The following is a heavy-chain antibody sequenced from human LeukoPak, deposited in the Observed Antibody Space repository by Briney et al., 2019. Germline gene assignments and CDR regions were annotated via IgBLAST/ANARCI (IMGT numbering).Heavy chain of an antibody. D-gene: IGHD6-19*01. CDR2: IYYGGST. CDR3: ARVLIALPGFDS. J-gene: IGHJ4*02. Sequence: SETLSLTCTVSGGSVSSGTYYWRWVRQPPGKGLEWIGYIYYGGSTNYNPSLKSRVTMSVATSNNQISLWLRSVSAADTAVYYCARVLIALPGFDSWGPGTLVTVSS. V-gene: IGHV4-61*01. CDR1: GGSVSSGTYY.